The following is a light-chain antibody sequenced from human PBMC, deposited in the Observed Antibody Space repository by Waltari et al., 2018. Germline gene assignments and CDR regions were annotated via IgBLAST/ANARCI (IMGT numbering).Light chain of an antibody. CDR3: QQYNNWPRT. J-gene: IGKJ1*01. V-gene: IGKV3-15*01. CDR2: GAS. Sequence: EIVMTQSPATLSVSQGERATLSCRASQSVSSNLAWYQQKPGQAPRLLIYGASTRATDIPARFSGSGSGTEFTLAISSLQSEDFAVYYCQQYNNWPRTLGQGTKVEIK. CDR1: QSVSSN.